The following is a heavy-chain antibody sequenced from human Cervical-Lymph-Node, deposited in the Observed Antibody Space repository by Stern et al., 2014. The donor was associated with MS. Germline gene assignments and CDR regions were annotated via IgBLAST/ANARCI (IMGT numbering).Heavy chain of an antibody. CDR3: TTYIAAAGHYYFDY. CDR1: GFTFRNAW. V-gene: IGHV3-15*01. CDR2: IKSKTEGGTT. J-gene: IGHJ4*02. Sequence: EVQLVESGGGLVKPGGSLRLSCAASGFTFRNAWMTWVRQAPGQGLEWVCRIKSKTEGGTTDYAAPVKGRFTISRDDSKNTLYLQMNSLKTEDTAVYYCTTYIAAAGHYYFDYWGQGTLVTVSS. D-gene: IGHD6-13*01.